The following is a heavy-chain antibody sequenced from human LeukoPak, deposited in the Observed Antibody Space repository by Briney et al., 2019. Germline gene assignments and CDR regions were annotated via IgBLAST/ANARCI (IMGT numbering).Heavy chain of an antibody. Sequence: GGSLRLSCVASGFTFRSYGMHWVRQAPGKGLEWVAFIRYDGNSEYYADSVKGRFTITRDNSKNTLYLQMNSLKAEDTAVYYCSSSGYDRDYYYYYIDVWGKGTTVTVSS. CDR1: GFTFRSYG. J-gene: IGHJ6*03. CDR2: IRYDGNSE. D-gene: IGHD5-12*01. V-gene: IGHV3-30*02. CDR3: SSSGYDRDYYYYYIDV.